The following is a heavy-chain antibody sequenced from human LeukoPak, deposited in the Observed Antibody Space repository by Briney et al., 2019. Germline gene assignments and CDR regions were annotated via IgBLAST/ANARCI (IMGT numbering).Heavy chain of an antibody. CDR1: GFTFSTKW. CDR3: ARGGSTSSWFWND. CDR2: IKPDGSEK. J-gene: IGHJ4*02. Sequence: GGSLRLSCAASGFTFSTKWMTWVRQAPGKGLEWVANIKPDGSEKFYVDSVKGRFTISRDNARNSLYLQMSSPRAEDMAVYYCARGGSTSSWFWNDWGQGTLVTVSS. D-gene: IGHD6-13*01. V-gene: IGHV3-7*01.